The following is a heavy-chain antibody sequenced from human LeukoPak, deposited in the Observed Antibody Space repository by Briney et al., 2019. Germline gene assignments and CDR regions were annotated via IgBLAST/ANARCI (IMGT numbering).Heavy chain of an antibody. J-gene: IGHJ4*02. CDR1: GGSISSYY. CDR3: ARENSGSYREFDY. CDR2: IYTSWST. V-gene: IGHV4-4*07. Sequence: SETLSLTCTVSGGSISSYYWSWIRQPAGKGREGIGRIYTSWSTNYNASLKRRVSMSVDTSKNQFSLKLSSVTAADTAVFYCARENSGSYREFDYWGQGTLVTVSS. D-gene: IGHD1-26*01.